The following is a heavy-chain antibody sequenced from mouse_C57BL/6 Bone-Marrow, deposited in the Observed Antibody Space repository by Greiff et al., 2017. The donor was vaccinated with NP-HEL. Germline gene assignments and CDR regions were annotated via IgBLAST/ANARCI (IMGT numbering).Heavy chain of an antibody. J-gene: IGHJ2*01. CDR3: ARGGYGIRQGDY. V-gene: IGHV1-69*01. CDR2: IDPSDSYT. Sequence: QVHVKQPGAELVMPGASVKLSCKASGYTFTSYWMHWVKQRPGQGLEWIGEIDPSDSYTNYNQKFKGKSTLTVDKSSSTAYMQLSSLTSEDSAVYYGARGGYGIRQGDYWGQGTTLTVSS. D-gene: IGHD3-1*01. CDR1: GYTFTSYW.